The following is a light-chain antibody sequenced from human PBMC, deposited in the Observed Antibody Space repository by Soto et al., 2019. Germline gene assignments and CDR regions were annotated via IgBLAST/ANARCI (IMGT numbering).Light chain of an antibody. Sequence: DIQMTQSPSSLSASVGDRVTITCQASQDIGYYLNWYQHKPGKAPKLLIYDPFNFDIGVPSRFSGGGSGTHFSFTISGLKPEDMATDYWKYYRHVSLFGPGTKVDMK. CDR1: QDIGYY. V-gene: IGKV1-33*01. J-gene: IGKJ3*01. CDR2: DPF. CDR3: KYYRHVSL.